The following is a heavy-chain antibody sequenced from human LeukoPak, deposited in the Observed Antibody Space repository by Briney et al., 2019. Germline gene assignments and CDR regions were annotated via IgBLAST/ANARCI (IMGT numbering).Heavy chain of an antibody. Sequence: ASVTVSCKASGYTFTSYGISWVRQAPGQGLEWMGWISAYNGNTNYAQKLQGRVTMTTDTSTSTAYMELRSLRSDDTAVYYCARDLYSRGDTAMSLDYWGQGTLVTVSS. CDR1: GYTFTSYG. CDR3: ARDLYSRGDTAMSLDY. V-gene: IGHV1-18*01. CDR2: ISAYNGNT. D-gene: IGHD5-18*01. J-gene: IGHJ4*02.